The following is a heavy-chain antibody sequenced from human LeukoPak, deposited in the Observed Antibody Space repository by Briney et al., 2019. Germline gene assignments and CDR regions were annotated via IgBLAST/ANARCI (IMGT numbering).Heavy chain of an antibody. J-gene: IGHJ5*02. D-gene: IGHD3-10*01. V-gene: IGHV4-30-4*08. CDR1: GGSISSGDYY. Sequence: SETLSLTCTVSGGSISSGDYYWRWIRQPPGTGLEWIGYISYSGSTYYNPSLKSRVTISLDTSKNQFSLKLSSVTAADTAVYYCARAVDYYGSGSYYKRWFDHWGQGTLVTVSS. CDR3: ARAVDYYGSGSYYKRWFDH. CDR2: ISYSGST.